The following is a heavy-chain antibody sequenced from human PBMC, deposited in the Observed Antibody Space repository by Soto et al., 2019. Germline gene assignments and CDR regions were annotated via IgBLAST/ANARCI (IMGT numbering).Heavy chain of an antibody. D-gene: IGHD5-12*01. CDR1: GGTFSSYA. J-gene: IGHJ6*02. CDR2: IIPIFGTA. CDR3: ARDLVATNYYYYYGMDV. V-gene: IGHV1-69*13. Sequence: SVKVSCKASGGTFSSYAISWVRQAPGQGLEWMGGIIPIFGTANYAQKFQGRVTITADESTSTAYMELSSLRSEDTAVYYCARDLVATNYYYYYGMDVWGQGTTVTVS.